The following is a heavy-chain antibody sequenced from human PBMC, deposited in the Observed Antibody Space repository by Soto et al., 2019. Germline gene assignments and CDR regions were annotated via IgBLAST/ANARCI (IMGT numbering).Heavy chain of an antibody. Sequence: SETLSLTCAVYGGSFSGYYWSWIRQPPGRGLEWIGEINHSGSTNYNPSLKSRVTISVDTSKNQFSLKLSSVTAADTAVYYCARDGNKGDGYKTDYWGQGTLVTVSS. V-gene: IGHV4-34*01. CDR1: GGSFSGYY. D-gene: IGHD5-12*01. CDR2: INHSGST. CDR3: ARDGNKGDGYKTDY. J-gene: IGHJ4*02.